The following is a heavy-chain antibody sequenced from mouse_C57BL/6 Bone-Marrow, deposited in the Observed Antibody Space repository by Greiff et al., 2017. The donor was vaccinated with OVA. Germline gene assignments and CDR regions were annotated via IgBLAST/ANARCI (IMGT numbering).Heavy chain of an antibody. D-gene: IGHD1-1*01. Sequence: QVQLQQPGAELVKPGASVKMSCKASGYTFTSYWITWVKQRPGQGLEWIGDIYPGSGSTNYNQKFKGKATLTVDKSSSTAYMQLSSLTSEDSAVYYCAIGGYYYGSSPFAYWGQGTLVTVSA. CDR3: AIGGYYYGSSPFAY. CDR1: GYTFTSYW. J-gene: IGHJ3*01. V-gene: IGHV1-55*01. CDR2: IYPGSGST.